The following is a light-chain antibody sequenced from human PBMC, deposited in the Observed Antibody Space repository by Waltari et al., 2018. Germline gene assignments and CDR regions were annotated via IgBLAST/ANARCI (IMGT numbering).Light chain of an antibody. Sequence: DIQMTQSPSSLSASVGDRVTINCQASHDIINYLNWYQQKPGKAPKLLIYDASNLETGVPSRFSGSGSGTDFTFTISSLQPEDIATYYCQQYNNIPQTFGPGTRVEIK. CDR2: DAS. J-gene: IGKJ3*01. CDR3: QQYNNIPQT. CDR1: HDIINY. V-gene: IGKV1-33*01.